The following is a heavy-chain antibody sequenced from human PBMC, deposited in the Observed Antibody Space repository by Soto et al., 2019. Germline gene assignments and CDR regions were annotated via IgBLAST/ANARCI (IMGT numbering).Heavy chain of an antibody. CDR2: MTGANGNT. Sequence: QVQLVQSGAEVKKPGASVKVSCKASGYTFTSYAMHWVRQAPGQRLEWMGWMTGANGNTKYSQKFQGRVTITRDTSASTAYMELSSLRPEDTAVYYCARDYTYYYDYSDSYPRYFDLWGRGTLVTVSS. D-gene: IGHD3-22*01. V-gene: IGHV1-3*01. CDR3: ARDYTYYYDYSDSYPRYFDL. CDR1: GYTFTSYA. J-gene: IGHJ2*01.